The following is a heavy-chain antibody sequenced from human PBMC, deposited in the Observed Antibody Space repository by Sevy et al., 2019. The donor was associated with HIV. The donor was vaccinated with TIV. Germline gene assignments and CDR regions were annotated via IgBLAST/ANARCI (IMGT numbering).Heavy chain of an antibody. CDR1: GGTFSSYA. Sequence: ASVKVSCKASGGTFSSYAISWVRQAPGQGLEWMGGIVPIFGTANYAQKFQGRVTITADESTSTAYMELSSLRSEETAVYYCARGHHRYYDFWSGYYTGHYFDYWGQGTLVTVSS. V-gene: IGHV1-69*13. D-gene: IGHD3-3*01. J-gene: IGHJ4*02. CDR3: ARGHHRYYDFWSGYYTGHYFDY. CDR2: IVPIFGTA.